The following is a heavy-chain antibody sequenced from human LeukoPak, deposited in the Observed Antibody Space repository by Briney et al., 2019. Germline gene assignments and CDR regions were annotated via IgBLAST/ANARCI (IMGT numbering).Heavy chain of an antibody. CDR2: MNPKSVNT. V-gene: IGHV1-8*01. Sequence: ASVKVSFKGSGYTFTNYDIKWGGQATGQGLEGMGWMNPKSVNTGYAQKFQARVTMTRHTSITTAYMELSSLRSEDTAVYYCARGKYYDFWSGYFAATSDAFDIWGQGTMVTVSS. J-gene: IGHJ3*02. D-gene: IGHD3-3*01. CDR3: ARGKYYDFWSGYFAATSDAFDI. CDR1: GYTFTNYD.